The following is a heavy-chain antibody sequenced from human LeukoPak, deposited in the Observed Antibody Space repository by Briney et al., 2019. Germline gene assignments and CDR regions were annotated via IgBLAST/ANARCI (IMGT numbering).Heavy chain of an antibody. V-gene: IGHV3-48*02. Sequence: GGSLRLSCAASGFIFSKYSMHWVSQAPGKGREWVSYISSSSDTIYYADSVKGRFTISRDNAKNSLYLQMNSLRDEDTAVYYCARDGYCSSGSCYGSYDYWGQGTLVTVSS. J-gene: IGHJ4*02. D-gene: IGHD2-15*01. CDR3: ARDGYCSSGSCYGSYDY. CDR2: ISSSSDTI. CDR1: GFIFSKYS.